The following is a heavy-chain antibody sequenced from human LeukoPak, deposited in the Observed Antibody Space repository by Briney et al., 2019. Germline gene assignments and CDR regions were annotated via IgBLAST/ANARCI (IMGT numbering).Heavy chain of an antibody. CDR1: GFTFSSYA. CDR2: ISYDGSNK. D-gene: IGHD3-3*01. Sequence: GGFLRLSCAASGFTFSSYAMHWVRQAPGKGLEWVAVISYDGSNKYYADSVKGRFTISRDNSKNTLYLQMNSLRAEDTAVYYCARSYYDFWSGYYISYFVGYWGQGTLVTVSS. V-gene: IGHV3-30-3*01. J-gene: IGHJ4*02. CDR3: ARSYYDFWSGYYISYFVGY.